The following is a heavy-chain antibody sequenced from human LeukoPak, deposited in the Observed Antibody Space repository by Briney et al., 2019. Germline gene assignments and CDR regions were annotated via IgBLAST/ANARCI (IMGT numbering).Heavy chain of an antibody. D-gene: IGHD2-2*01. CDR3: ARLEREYCSSTSCPSNWFDP. CDR1: GYSFTSYW. J-gene: IGHJ5*02. V-gene: IGHV5-51*01. CDR2: IYPGDSDT. Sequence: KRGESLKISCKGSGYSFTSYWIGWVRQMPGKGLEWMGIIYPGDSDTRHSPSFQGQVTISADKSISTAYLQWSSLKASDTAMYYCARLEREYCSSTSCPSNWFDPWGQGTLVTVSS.